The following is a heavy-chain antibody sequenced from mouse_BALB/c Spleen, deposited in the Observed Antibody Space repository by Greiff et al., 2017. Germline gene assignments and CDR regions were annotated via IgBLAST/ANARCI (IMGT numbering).Heavy chain of an antibody. CDR1: GFTFSSYG. Sequence: EVKLMESGGGLVQPGGSLKLSCAASGFTFSSYGMSWVRQTPDKRLELVATINSNGGSTYYPDSVKGRFTISRDNAKNTLYLQMSSLKSEDTAMYYCARDYRYQFPYYYAMDYWGQGTSVTVSS. V-gene: IGHV5-6-3*01. D-gene: IGHD2-14*01. CDR2: INSNGGST. CDR3: ARDYRYQFPYYYAMDY. J-gene: IGHJ4*01.